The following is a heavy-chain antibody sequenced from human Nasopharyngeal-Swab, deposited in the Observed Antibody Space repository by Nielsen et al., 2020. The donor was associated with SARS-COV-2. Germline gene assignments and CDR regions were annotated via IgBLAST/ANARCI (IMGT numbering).Heavy chain of an antibody. CDR2: IKQDGSEK. Sequence: GESLKISCAASGFTFSSYWMSWVRQAPGKGLEWVANIKQDGSEKYYVDSVEGRFTISRDNAKNSLYLQMNSLRAEDTAVYYCARDQGYKTYYYYYGMDVWGQGTTVTVSS. V-gene: IGHV3-7*03. CDR3: ARDQGYKTYYYYYGMDV. D-gene: IGHD5-18*01. CDR1: GFTFSSYW. J-gene: IGHJ6*02.